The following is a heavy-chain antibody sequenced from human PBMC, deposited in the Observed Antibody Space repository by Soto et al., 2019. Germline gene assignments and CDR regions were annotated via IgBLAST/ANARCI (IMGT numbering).Heavy chain of an antibody. D-gene: IGHD6-13*01. V-gene: IGHV3-23*01. CDR3: GNERRSGYGGDNCFDP. Sequence: EVQLLESGGGLVQPGGSLRLSCAASGFTFSRYAMSWVRQAPGQGLEWVSAISGSGGSTYYADSVKGLFTISRYNSKNTLQRQMNGLRAEDTAVYYCGNERRSGYGGDNCFDPWGQGTLVTFSS. CDR1: GFTFSRYA. CDR2: ISGSGGST. J-gene: IGHJ5*02.